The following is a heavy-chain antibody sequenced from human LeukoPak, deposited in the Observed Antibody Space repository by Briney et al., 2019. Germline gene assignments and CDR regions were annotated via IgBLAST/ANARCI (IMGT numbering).Heavy chain of an antibody. V-gene: IGHV4-31*03. J-gene: IGHJ4*02. Sequence: SQTLSLTCTVSGGSISSGGYYWSWIRQHPGKGLEWIGYIYYSGSTYYNPSLKSRVTISVDTSKNQFSLKLSSVTAADTAVYYCARAGYCSSTSCYQDYWGQGTLVTVSS. CDR3: ARAGYCSSTSCYQDY. CDR1: GGSISSGGYY. CDR2: IYYSGST. D-gene: IGHD2-2*03.